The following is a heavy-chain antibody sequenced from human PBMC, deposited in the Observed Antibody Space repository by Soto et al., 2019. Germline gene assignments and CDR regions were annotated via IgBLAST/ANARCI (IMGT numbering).Heavy chain of an antibody. Sequence: PGGSLRLSCAAPGFTFSSYSMNWVRQAPGKGLEWVSSISSSSSYIYYADSVKGRFTISRDNAKNSLYLQMNSLRAEDTAVYYCARARKSFLTGTDDAFDIWGQGTMVTVSS. D-gene: IGHD1-20*01. V-gene: IGHV3-21*01. CDR2: ISSSSSYI. CDR1: GFTFSSYS. CDR3: ARARKSFLTGTDDAFDI. J-gene: IGHJ3*02.